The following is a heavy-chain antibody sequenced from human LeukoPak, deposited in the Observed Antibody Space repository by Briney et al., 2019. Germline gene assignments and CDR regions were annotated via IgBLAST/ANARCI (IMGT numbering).Heavy chain of an antibody. Sequence: SETLSLTCTVSGGSITSHYWSWIRQPPGKGLEWIGYVYYSGTTNYNPSLKSRVTISVDTSKNQFSLKLSSVTAADTAVYYCARVGIVAFSARRGNWFDPWGQGTLVTVSS. D-gene: IGHD1-26*01. CDR2: VYYSGTT. V-gene: IGHV4-59*11. J-gene: IGHJ5*02. CDR1: GGSITSHY. CDR3: ARVGIVAFSARRGNWFDP.